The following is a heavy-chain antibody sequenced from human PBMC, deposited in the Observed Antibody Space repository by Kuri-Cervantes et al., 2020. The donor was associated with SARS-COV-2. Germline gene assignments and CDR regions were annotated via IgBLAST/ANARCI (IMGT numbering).Heavy chain of an antibody. V-gene: IGHV3-23*01. D-gene: IGHD7-27*01. CDR3: AKGLGLYYFDY. CDR1: GFTFSNAW. J-gene: IGHJ4*02. Sequence: GESLKISCAASGFTFSNAWMSWVRQAPGKGLEWVSAISGGGGSTYYADSVKGRFTISRDNSKNTLYLQMNSLRAEDTAVYYCAKGLGLYYFDYWGQGTLVTVSS. CDR2: ISGGGGST.